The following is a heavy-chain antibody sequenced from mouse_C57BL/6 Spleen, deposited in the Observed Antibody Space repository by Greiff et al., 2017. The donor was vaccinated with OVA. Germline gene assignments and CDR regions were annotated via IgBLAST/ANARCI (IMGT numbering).Heavy chain of an antibody. CDR1: GYTFTSCT. J-gene: IGHJ2*01. Sequence: QVQLQQSGAELARPGASVKMSCKASGYTFTSCTMHWVKQRPGQGLEWIGYINPSSGYTKYNQKFKDKATLTADKSSSTAYMQLSSLTSEDSAVYYCARGIERVYWGQGTTLTVSS. CDR2: INPSSGYT. CDR3: ARGIERVY. V-gene: IGHV1-4*01.